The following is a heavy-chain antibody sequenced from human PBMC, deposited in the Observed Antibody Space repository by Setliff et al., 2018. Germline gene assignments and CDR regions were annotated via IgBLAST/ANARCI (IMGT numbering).Heavy chain of an antibody. CDR2: IYYSGST. D-gene: IGHD2-2*01. V-gene: IGHV4-39*07. CDR3: ARVIVVVPAAIGKVNYYMDV. CDR1: GGSISSSSYY. Sequence: PSETLSLTCTVSGGSISSSSYYWGWIRQPPGKGLEWIGSIYYSGSTYYTPSLKSRVTISVDRSKNQFSLKLSSVTAADTAVYYCARVIVVVPAAIGKVNYYMDVWGKGTTVTVSS. J-gene: IGHJ6*03.